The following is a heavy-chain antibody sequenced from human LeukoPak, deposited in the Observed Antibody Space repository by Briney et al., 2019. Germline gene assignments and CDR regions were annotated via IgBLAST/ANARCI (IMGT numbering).Heavy chain of an antibody. V-gene: IGHV3-23*01. D-gene: IGHD5-12*01. Sequence: GGSLRLSCAASGFTFSSYAMSWVRQAPGKGLEWVSAISGSGGSTYYADSVEGRFTISRDNSKNTLYLQMNSLRAEDTAVYYCARSPDIVATIFDYWGQGTLVTVSS. J-gene: IGHJ4*02. CDR2: ISGSGGST. CDR3: ARSPDIVATIFDY. CDR1: GFTFSSYA.